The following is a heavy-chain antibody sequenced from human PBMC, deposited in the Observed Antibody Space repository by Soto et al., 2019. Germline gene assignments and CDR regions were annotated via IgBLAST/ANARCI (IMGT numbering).Heavy chain of an antibody. V-gene: IGHV3-53*01. CDR2: MYGGGRT. CDR3: ARDRNYFDY. CDR1: GFTVYDNQ. Sequence: PGGSLRLSCAASGFTVYDNQMSWVRQAPGEGLEWVSIMYGGGRTYYADSVKGRFTISRDNSKNTVYLQMNSLRAGETAVYYCARDRNYFDYWGQGTPVTVSS. J-gene: IGHJ4*02.